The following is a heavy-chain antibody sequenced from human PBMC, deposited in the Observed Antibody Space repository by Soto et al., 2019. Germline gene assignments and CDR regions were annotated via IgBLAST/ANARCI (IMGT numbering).Heavy chain of an antibody. CDR1: GFTFDSYA. CDR2: LGGSGATT. D-gene: IGHD6-13*01. V-gene: IGHV3-23*01. J-gene: IGHJ4*02. CDR3: AKDAKGASAPYFFDD. Sequence: EVQLLQSEGGLVQPGGSLRLSCAASGFTFDSYAMSWVRQAPGKGPEWVSALGGSGATTHYADSVKGRLTISRDNSKNTVYLKMNSRRVEDTAVYYCAKDAKGASAPYFFDDWGQGTLVIVSS.